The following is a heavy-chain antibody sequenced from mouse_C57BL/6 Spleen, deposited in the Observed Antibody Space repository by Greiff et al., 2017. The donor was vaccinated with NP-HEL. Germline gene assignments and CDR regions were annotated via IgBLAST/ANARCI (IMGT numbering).Heavy chain of an antibody. CDR3: TRWDYYYGSPYYFDY. J-gene: IGHJ2*01. CDR2: IYPGNSDT. Sequence: EVNLVESGTVLARPGASVKMSCKTSGYTFTSYWMHWVKQRPGQGLEWIGAIYPGNSDTSYNQKFKGKAKLTAVTSASTAYMELSSLTNEDSAVYYCTRWDYYYGSPYYFDYWGQGTTLTVSS. V-gene: IGHV1-5*01. D-gene: IGHD1-1*01. CDR1: GYTFTSYW.